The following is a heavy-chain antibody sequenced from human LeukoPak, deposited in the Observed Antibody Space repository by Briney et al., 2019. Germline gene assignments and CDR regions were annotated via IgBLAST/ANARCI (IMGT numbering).Heavy chain of an antibody. V-gene: IGHV3-74*01. J-gene: IGHJ4*02. CDR3: TGSGLEPLDY. Sequence: PGGSLRLSCAASGFTFSSYWMHWVRQAPGKGLVWVSRINSDGSSTSYADSVKGRFTISRDNAKNTLYLQMNSLRAEDTAAYYCTGSGLEPLDYWGQGTLVTVSS. CDR1: GFTFSSYW. D-gene: IGHD3-10*01. CDR2: INSDGSST.